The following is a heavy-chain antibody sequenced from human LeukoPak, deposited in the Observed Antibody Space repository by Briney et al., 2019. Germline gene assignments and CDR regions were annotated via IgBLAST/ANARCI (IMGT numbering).Heavy chain of an antibody. CDR1: GGSFSGYY. Sequence: LSLTCAVYGGSFSGYYWSWIRQPPGKGLEWVAVIWYDGSNKYYADSVKGRFTISRDNSKNTLYLQMNSLRAEDTAVYYCARGLVRRGYVYHDYGDHEGDYWGQGTLVTVSS. V-gene: IGHV3-33*08. J-gene: IGHJ4*02. D-gene: IGHD4-17*01. CDR3: ARGLVRRGYVYHDYGDHEGDY. CDR2: IWYDGSNK.